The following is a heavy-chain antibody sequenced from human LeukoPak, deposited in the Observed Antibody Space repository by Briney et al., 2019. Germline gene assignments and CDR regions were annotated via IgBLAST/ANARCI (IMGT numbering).Heavy chain of an antibody. CDR2: ISGGGETT. V-gene: IGHV3-23*01. CDR1: GFTFDDYA. CDR3: AKATIEQWLVKVDSFDS. D-gene: IGHD6-19*01. Sequence: GGSLRLSCAASGFTFDDYAMHWVRQAPGKGLEWVSSISGGGETTHYAESVKGRFTISRDNSKNTLYLQMNSLRVEDTAIYYCAKATIEQWLVKVDSFDSWGQGSLVTISS. J-gene: IGHJ4*02.